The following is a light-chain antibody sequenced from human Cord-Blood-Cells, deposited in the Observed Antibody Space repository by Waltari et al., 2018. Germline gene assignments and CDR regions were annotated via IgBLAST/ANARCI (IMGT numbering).Light chain of an antibody. CDR2: DAS. CDR1: QSVSSY. J-gene: IGKJ5*01. CDR3: QQRRNWPIT. V-gene: IGKV3-11*01. Sequence: EIVLTQSPATLSLSPGERATLSCRASQSVSSYLAWYQQKPGQAPRLLIYDASNRATGIPARFSGSGSGTDFTLTISSLGPEDFAVYYCQQRRNWPITFGQGTRLAIK.